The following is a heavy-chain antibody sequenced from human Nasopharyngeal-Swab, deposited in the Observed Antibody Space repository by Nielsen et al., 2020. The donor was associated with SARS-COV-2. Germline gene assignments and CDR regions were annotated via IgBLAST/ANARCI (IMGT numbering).Heavy chain of an antibody. CDR2: ISYDGSNK. CDR3: ARALWGSYYYGMDV. V-gene: IGHV3-30*04. J-gene: IGHJ6*02. Sequence: LSLTCAASGFTFSSYAMHWVRQAPGKGLEWVAVISYDGSNKYYAGSVKGRFTISRDNSKNTLYLQMNSLRAEDTAVYYCARALWGSYYYGMDVWGQGTTVTVSS. D-gene: IGHD7-27*01. CDR1: GFTFSSYA.